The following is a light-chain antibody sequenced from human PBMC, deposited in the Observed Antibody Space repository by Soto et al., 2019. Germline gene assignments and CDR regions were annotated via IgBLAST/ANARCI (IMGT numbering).Light chain of an antibody. Sequence: QSALAQPRSVSGSPGQSVTISCTGTSSDVGGYNYVSWYQQHPGKAPKVMIYDVSKRPSGVPDRFSGSKSGNTASLTISGLQAEDEADYSCCSYAGTYTFDFGTGTKVTVL. CDR1: SSDVGGYNY. CDR2: DVS. CDR3: CSYAGTYTFD. V-gene: IGLV2-11*01. J-gene: IGLJ1*01.